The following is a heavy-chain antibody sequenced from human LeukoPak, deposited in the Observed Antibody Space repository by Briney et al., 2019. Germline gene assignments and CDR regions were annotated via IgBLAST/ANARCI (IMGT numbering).Heavy chain of an antibody. CDR3: VSGFLQWLY. Sequence: GGSLRLSCAASGFSFSSYWMSWVRQAPGKGLEWVANVNPDGSNMLYVDSVKGRFTISRDNAKNSLYLQMNNLRAEDTAVYFCVSGFLQWLYWGQGTLVTVSS. CDR2: VNPDGSNM. CDR1: GFSFSSYW. V-gene: IGHV3-7*01. D-gene: IGHD3-3*01. J-gene: IGHJ4*02.